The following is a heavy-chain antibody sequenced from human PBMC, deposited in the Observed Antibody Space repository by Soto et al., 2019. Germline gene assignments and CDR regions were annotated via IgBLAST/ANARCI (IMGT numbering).Heavy chain of an antibody. CDR2: ICGGGGT. Sequence: EVQLVESGGGLIQPGGSLRLSCAASGFTVSSNYMSWVRQAPGKGLEWVSAICGGGGTYYADAAKSRFSISRENSNKTLYLKMNRLRAEDTAVYYCAREYDILPGYEYWGQGTLVTVSS. CDR3: AREYDILPGYEY. CDR1: GFTVSSNY. V-gene: IGHV3-53*01. D-gene: IGHD3-9*01. J-gene: IGHJ4*02.